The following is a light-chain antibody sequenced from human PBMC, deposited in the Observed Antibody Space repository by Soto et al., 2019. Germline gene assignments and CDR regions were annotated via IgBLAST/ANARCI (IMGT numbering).Light chain of an antibody. CDR1: SSDVGAYNS. Sequence: HSVLTQPPSASGSPGQSVTISCTGTSSDVGAYNSVSWYQQHPGKAPRLMIYEVNKRPSGVPDRFSGSKSGNMASLTVSGLQAEDEADYYCNSHRGSNNFWVFGGGTKLTVL. V-gene: IGLV2-8*01. CDR3: NSHRGSNNFWV. J-gene: IGLJ3*02. CDR2: EVN.